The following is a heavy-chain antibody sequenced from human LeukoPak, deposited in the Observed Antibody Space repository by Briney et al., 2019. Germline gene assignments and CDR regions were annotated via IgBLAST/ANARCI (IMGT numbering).Heavy chain of an antibody. J-gene: IGHJ4*02. CDR2: ISGSGGST. V-gene: IGHV3-23*01. CDR3: AKKSPYGGRDY. D-gene: IGHD4-23*01. Sequence: TGGSLRLSCAASGLTFSDYAMSWVRQAPGKGLEWVSAISGSGGSTYYADSVKGRFTNSRDNSKNTLYLQMNSLRDEDTAVYYCAKKSPYGGRDYWGQGTLVTVSS. CDR1: GLTFSDYA.